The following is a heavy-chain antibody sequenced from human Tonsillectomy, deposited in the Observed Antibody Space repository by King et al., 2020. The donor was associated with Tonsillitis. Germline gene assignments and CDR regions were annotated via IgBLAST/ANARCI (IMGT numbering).Heavy chain of an antibody. D-gene: IGHD1-1*01. J-gene: IGHJ4*02. CDR1: GYSFTDYH. Sequence: QLVQSGAEVKKPGASVKVSCQASGYSFTDYHMHWVRQAPGQGLEWMGWIYPSDGGTNYAQKFQGRITLTRDKSINTAYMELSRLTSDDTAMYYCVRENWYYDYWGQGTLVTVSS. CDR2: IYPSDGGT. CDR3: VRENWYYDY. V-gene: IGHV1-2*02.